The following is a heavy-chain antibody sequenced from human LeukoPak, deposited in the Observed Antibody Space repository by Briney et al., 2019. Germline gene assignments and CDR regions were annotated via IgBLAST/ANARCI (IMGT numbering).Heavy chain of an antibody. Sequence: ASVKVSCKASGYIFTSYFMHWVRQAPGQGLEWMGLINPSGGSTRYAQKFQGRVTITADESTSTAYMELSSLRSDDTAVYYCARGGHRRYYYTSGSAFDPWGQGTLVTVSS. V-gene: IGHV1-46*01. CDR3: ARGGHRRYYYTSGSAFDP. J-gene: IGHJ5*02. CDR2: INPSGGST. D-gene: IGHD3-10*01. CDR1: GYIFTSYF.